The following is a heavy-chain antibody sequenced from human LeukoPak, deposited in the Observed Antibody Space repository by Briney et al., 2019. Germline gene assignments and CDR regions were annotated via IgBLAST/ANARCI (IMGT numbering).Heavy chain of an antibody. CDR1: GFTFSSYA. D-gene: IGHD4-17*01. J-gene: IGHJ2*01. V-gene: IGHV3-30-3*01. CDR2: ISYDGSNK. CDR3: ARHAVETVTVGWYFDL. Sequence: GRSLRLSCAASGFTFSSYAMHWVRQAPGKGLEWVAVISYDGSNKNYADSVKGRFTISRDNAKNSLYLQMSSLRADDTALYYCARHAVETVTVGWYFDLWGRATLVTVSS.